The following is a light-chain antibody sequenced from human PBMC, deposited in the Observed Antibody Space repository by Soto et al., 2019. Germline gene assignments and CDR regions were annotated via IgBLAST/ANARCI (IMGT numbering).Light chain of an antibody. Sequence: DIVMTQSPDSLAVSLGERATMNCKSSQSVLNTSTNKNYLAWYQQKPGQPPKLLIYWASSRESGVPDRFSGSGSGTDFTLPISGVQAGDVAVYFCQQYFSTPFTFGPGTKVEIK. J-gene: IGKJ3*01. CDR3: QQYFSTPFT. V-gene: IGKV4-1*01. CDR2: WAS. CDR1: QSVLNTSTNKNY.